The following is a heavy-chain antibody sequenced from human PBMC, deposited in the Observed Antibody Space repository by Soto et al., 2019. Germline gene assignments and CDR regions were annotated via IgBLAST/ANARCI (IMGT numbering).Heavy chain of an antibody. D-gene: IGHD2-2*01. Sequence: ASVKVSCKASGYTFTSYGISWGRQDPGQGLEWMGWISAYNGNTNYAQKLQGRVTMTTDTSTSTAYMELRSLRSDDTAVYYCARIVVPATNWFDPWGQGTLVTVSS. V-gene: IGHV1-18*01. J-gene: IGHJ5*02. CDR2: ISAYNGNT. CDR1: GYTFTSYG. CDR3: ARIVVPATNWFDP.